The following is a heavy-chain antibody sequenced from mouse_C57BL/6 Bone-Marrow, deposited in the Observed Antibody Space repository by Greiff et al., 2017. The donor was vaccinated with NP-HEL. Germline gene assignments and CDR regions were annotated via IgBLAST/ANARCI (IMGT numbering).Heavy chain of an antibody. V-gene: IGHV1-54*01. CDR2: INPGSGGT. J-gene: IGHJ3*01. D-gene: IGHD4-1*01. CDR1: GYAFTNYL. Sequence: QVQLKQSGAELVRPGTSVKVSCKASGYAFTNYLIEWVKQRPGQGLEWIGVINPGSGGTNYNEKFKGKATLTADKSSSTAYMQLSSLTSEDSAVYFCARSGELGNRFAYWGQGTLVTVSA. CDR3: ARSGELGNRFAY.